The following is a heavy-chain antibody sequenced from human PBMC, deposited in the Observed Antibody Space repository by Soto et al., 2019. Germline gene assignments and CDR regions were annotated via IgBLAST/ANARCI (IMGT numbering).Heavy chain of an antibody. Sequence: GESLKTSCKGSVYSFTSYWIGWVRQMPGKGLEWMGIIYPGDSDTRYSPSFQGQVTISADKSISTAYLQWSSLKASDTAMYYCARQREVVVVPYGMDVWGQGTTVTVSS. CDR3: ARQREVVVVPYGMDV. J-gene: IGHJ6*02. D-gene: IGHD2-15*01. CDR1: VYSFTSYW. CDR2: IYPGDSDT. V-gene: IGHV5-51*01.